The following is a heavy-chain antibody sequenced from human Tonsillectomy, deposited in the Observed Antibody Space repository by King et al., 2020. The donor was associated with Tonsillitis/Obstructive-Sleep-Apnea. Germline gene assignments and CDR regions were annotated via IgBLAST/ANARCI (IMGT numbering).Heavy chain of an antibody. CDR2: IYHSGST. D-gene: IGHD5-12*01. J-gene: IGHJ4*02. CDR1: GGSISSSSYY. V-gene: IGHV4-39*01. Sequence: QLQESGPGLVKPSETLSLICTVSGGSISSSSYYWDWIRQPPGKGLEWIGNIYHSGSTYSTPSLKSRVTISVDTSKNQFSLKLSSVTAADTAVYYCAGSLGGYESEFAYWGQGTLVTVSS. CDR3: AGSLGGYESEFAY.